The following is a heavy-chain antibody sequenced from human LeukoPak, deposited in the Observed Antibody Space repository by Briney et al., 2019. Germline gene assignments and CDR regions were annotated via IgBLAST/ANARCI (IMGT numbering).Heavy chain of an antibody. D-gene: IGHD2-2*01. CDR1: GFTFSSYA. Sequence: GGSLRLSCAASGFTFSSYAMHWVRQAPGKGLEYVSAISSNGGSTYYANSVKGRFTISRDNSKNTLYLQMGSLRAEDMAVYYCARDGYIVVVPAAMRVLFDYWGQGTLVTVSS. CDR2: ISSNGGST. J-gene: IGHJ4*02. V-gene: IGHV3-64*01. CDR3: ARDGYIVVVPAAMRVLFDY.